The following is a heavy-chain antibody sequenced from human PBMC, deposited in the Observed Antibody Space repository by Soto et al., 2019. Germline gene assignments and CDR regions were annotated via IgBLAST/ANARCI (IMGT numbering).Heavy chain of an antibody. CDR1: GGSISSYY. D-gene: IGHD6-19*01. CDR2: IYYSGST. J-gene: IGHJ4*02. CDR3: AKARLLHLVIMDAVPESAVAPDY. Sequence: ETLSLTCTVSGGSISSYYWSWIRQPPGKGLEWIGYIYYSGSTNYNPSLKSRVTISVDTSKNQFSLKLSSVTAADTAVYYCAKARLLHLVIMDAVPESAVAPDYWGQGTLVTVSS. V-gene: IGHV4-59*01.